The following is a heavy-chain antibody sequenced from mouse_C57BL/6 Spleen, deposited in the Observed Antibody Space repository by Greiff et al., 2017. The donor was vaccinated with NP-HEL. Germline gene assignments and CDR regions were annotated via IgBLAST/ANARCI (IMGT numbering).Heavy chain of an antibody. CDR3: AREDDYDERAWFAY. CDR1: GFTFSSYA. D-gene: IGHD2-4*01. Sequence: EVKVVESGGGLVKPGGSLKLSCAASGFTFSSYAMSWVRQTPEKRLEWVATISDGGSYTYYPDNVKGRFTISRDNAKNNLYLQMSHLKSEDTAMYYCAREDDYDERAWFAYWGQGTLVTVSA. V-gene: IGHV5-4*01. CDR2: ISDGGSYT. J-gene: IGHJ3*01.